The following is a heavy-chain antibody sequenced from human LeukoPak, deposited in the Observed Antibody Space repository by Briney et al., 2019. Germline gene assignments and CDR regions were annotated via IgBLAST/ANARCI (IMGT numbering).Heavy chain of an antibody. V-gene: IGHV4-30-4*01. J-gene: IGHJ4*02. CDR3: ARLPLGMVRGVRGSERVY. D-gene: IGHD3-10*01. CDR2: IYYSGST. Sequence: SETLSLTCTVSGGSISSGDHYWTWIRQPPGKGLEWIGFIYYSGSTYYNPSLRSRVTISVDTSKNQFSLNLSSVTAADTAVYYCARLPLGMVRGVRGSERVYWGQGTLVTVSS. CDR1: GGSISSGDHY.